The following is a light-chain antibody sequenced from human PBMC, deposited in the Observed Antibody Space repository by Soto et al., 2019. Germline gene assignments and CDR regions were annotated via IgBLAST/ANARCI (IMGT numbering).Light chain of an antibody. CDR1: QSISSW. J-gene: IGKJ5*01. CDR2: KAS. CDR3: QQLNSYPIT. V-gene: IGKV1-5*03. Sequence: DIQRTQFPSTLSASVGDRVTITCRASQSISSWLAWYQQKPGKAPKLLIYKASSLESGVPSRFSGSGSGTEFTLTISSLQPDDFATYYCQQLNSYPITFGQGTRLEIK.